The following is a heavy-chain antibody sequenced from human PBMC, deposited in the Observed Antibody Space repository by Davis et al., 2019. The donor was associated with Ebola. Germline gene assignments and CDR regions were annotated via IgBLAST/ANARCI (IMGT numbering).Heavy chain of an antibody. Sequence: SETLSLTCTVSGGSISSYYWSWIRQSPGKGLEWIGEINHSGSTNYNPSLKSRVTISVDTSKNQFSLKLSSVTAADTAVYYCARWGMDVWGQGTTVTVSS. J-gene: IGHJ6*02. CDR1: GGSISSYY. CDR3: ARWGMDV. V-gene: IGHV4-34*01. CDR2: INHSGST.